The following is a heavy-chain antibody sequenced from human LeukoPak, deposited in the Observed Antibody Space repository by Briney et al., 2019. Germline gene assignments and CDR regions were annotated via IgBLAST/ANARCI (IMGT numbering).Heavy chain of an antibody. V-gene: IGHV6-1*01. CDR3: ARGATAHFDY. CDR2: TYYTSNWYY. CDR1: GDNVSSNSVA. D-gene: IGHD5-12*01. Sequence: SQTLPLTCGISGDNVSSNSVAWYGGRQSPSRRLEWRGRTYYTSNWYYVYGLSVKSRITINPDTSKNQFSLQLNSVTPEDTAVYYCARGATAHFDYWGQGTLVTVSS. J-gene: IGHJ4*02.